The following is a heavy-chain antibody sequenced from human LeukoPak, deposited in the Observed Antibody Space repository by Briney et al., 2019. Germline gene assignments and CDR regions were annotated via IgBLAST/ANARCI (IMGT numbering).Heavy chain of an antibody. CDR1: GGSISSSSYY. CDR3: ASPTTMTTAIEY. V-gene: IGHV4-39*01. Sequence: PSETLSLTCTVSGGSISSSSYYWGWIRQPPGKGLEWIGSIYYSGSTYYNPSLKSRVTISVDTFKNQFSLNLGSLTAADTAVYYCASPTTMTTAIEYWGQGTLVTVSS. J-gene: IGHJ4*02. D-gene: IGHD4-17*01. CDR2: IYYSGST.